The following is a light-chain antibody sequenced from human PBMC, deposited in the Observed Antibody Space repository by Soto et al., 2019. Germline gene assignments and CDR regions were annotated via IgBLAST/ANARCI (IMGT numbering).Light chain of an antibody. CDR3: QQYNSWPPIT. V-gene: IGKV3-15*01. Sequence: EVVMTQSPATLSVSPGERATLSCRASESVSRKLAWYQQKPGQAPRLLIYDASTRATGIPDRFSGGGSGTEFTLTISSLQSDDFVVYYCQQYNSWPPITFGQGTRLEIK. CDR1: ESVSRK. J-gene: IGKJ5*01. CDR2: DAS.